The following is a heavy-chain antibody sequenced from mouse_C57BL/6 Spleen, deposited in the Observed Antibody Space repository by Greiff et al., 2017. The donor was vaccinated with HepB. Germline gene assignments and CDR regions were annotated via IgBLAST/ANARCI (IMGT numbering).Heavy chain of an antibody. J-gene: IGHJ4*01. CDR2: ISDGGSYT. V-gene: IGHV5-4*01. D-gene: IGHD1-1*02. CDR3: ARDAPYGYDAMGY. CDR1: GFTFSSYA. Sequence: EVQGVESGGGLVKPGGSLKLSCAASGFTFSSYAMSWVRQTPEKRLEWVATISDGGSYTYYPDNVKGRFTISRDNAKNNLYLQMSHLKSEDTAMYYCARDAPYGYDAMGYWGQGTSVTVSS.